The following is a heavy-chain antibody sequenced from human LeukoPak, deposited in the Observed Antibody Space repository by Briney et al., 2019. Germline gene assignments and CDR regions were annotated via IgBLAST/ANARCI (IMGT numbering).Heavy chain of an antibody. CDR1: GGSISSSSYY. J-gene: IGHJ4*02. D-gene: IGHD6-13*01. CDR2: IYYSGST. V-gene: IGHV4-39*01. CDR3: ARHGYSISWYVENFHY. Sequence: SETLSLTCTVSGGSISSSSYYWGWIRQPPGKGLEWIGSIYYSGSTYYNPSLKSRVTISVDTSKNQFSLKLSSVTSADTAVYYCARHGYSISWYVENFHYWVQGTLVTVSS.